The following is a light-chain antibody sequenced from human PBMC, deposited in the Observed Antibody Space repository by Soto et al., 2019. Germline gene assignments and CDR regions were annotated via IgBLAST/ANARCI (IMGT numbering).Light chain of an antibody. Sequence: EIVMTQSPATLSVSPGERATLSCRASQSVSSNLAWYQQNPGQAPRLLIYGAYTRATGIPARFSGSGSGTEFTLTISSLQSEDFAVYYCQQYNNWPQAFGQGTRLEIK. V-gene: IGKV3-15*01. CDR2: GAY. CDR3: QQYNNWPQA. J-gene: IGKJ5*01. CDR1: QSVSSN.